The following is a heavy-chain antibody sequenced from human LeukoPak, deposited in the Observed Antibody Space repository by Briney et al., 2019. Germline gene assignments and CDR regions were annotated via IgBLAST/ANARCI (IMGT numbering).Heavy chain of an antibody. D-gene: IGHD3-16*01. CDR3: AKDLEEEMGEYYYYYGMDV. J-gene: IGHJ6*02. CDR1: GFTFSSYG. V-gene: IGHV3-33*06. CDR2: ICYDGSNK. Sequence: PGGSLRLSCAASGFTFSSYGMHWVRQAPAKGLEWVAVICYDGSNKYYADSVKGRFTISRDNSKNTLYLQMNSLRAEDTAVYYCAKDLEEEMGEYYYYYGMDVWGQGTTVTVSS.